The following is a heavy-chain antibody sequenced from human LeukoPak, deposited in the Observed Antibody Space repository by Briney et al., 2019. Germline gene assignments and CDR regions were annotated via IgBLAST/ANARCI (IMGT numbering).Heavy chain of an antibody. CDR2: ISPYNGNT. CDR1: GCTFTSYD. CDR3: ARAAEDLDY. V-gene: IGHV1-18*01. Sequence: ASVKVSCKTSGCTFTSYDIGWVRQAPGQGLEWMGWISPYNGNTNYAQRLQGRVTLTTDTSTSTAYMELRSLRSDDTAVYNCARAAEDLDYWGQGTLVTVSS. J-gene: IGHJ4*02.